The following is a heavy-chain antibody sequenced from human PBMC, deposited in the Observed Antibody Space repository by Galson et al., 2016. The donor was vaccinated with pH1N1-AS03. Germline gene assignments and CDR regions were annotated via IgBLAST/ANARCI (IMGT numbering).Heavy chain of an antibody. Sequence: LRLSCAASGFTFSIYAMHWVRQAPGKGLVWVSHINEDGSTTRYADSVKGRFTISRDNSESTLYLQMNSLGDDDTAVYYCARDVGGPDDYWGQGTLVTVSS. D-gene: IGHD4-23*01. V-gene: IGHV3-74*01. J-gene: IGHJ4*02. CDR1: GFTFSIYA. CDR2: INEDGSTT. CDR3: ARDVGGPDDY.